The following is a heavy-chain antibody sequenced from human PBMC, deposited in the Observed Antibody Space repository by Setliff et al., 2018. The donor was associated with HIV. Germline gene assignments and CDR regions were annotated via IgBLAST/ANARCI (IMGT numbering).Heavy chain of an antibody. CDR3: VRELDRPGSWYFDL. V-gene: IGHV3-30*07. CDR2: ISYDGSDK. J-gene: IGHJ2*01. D-gene: IGHD1-1*01. Sequence: PGGSLRLSCAASGFTFSNYAMHWVRQAPGKGLEWLAVISYDGSDKYYADSVKGRFTISRDNSKNSLYLQMNNLRAGDTAVYYCVRELDRPGSWYFDLWGRGTLVTVSS. CDR1: GFTFSNYA.